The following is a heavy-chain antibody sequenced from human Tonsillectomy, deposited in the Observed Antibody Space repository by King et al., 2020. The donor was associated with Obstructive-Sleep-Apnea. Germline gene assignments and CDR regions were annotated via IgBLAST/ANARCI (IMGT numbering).Heavy chain of an antibody. CDR1: GLTFDDYA. CDR2: ISCKSGRI. D-gene: IGHD6-13*01. Sequence: QLVQSGGGVVQPGRSLRLSCAASGLTFDDYAMHWFRQAPGKGLGWVSGISCKSGRIGYADSVKGRFTISRENAKNSLYLQMNSLRAEDTALYYCAKDATGYSSSWPNWFDPWGQGTLVTVSS. CDR3: AKDATGYSSSWPNWFDP. V-gene: IGHV3-9*01. J-gene: IGHJ5*02.